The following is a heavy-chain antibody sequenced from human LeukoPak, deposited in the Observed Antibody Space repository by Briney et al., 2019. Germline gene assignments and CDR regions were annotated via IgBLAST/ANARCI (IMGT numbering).Heavy chain of an antibody. Sequence: ASVKVSCKASGGTFSSYAISWVRQAPGQGLEWMGGIIPIFGTANYAQKFQGRVTITADESTSTAYMELSSLRSEDTAVYYCAREKTSSVGLVVTHDAFDIWGQGTMVTVSS. V-gene: IGHV1-69*13. CDR3: AREKTSSVGLVVTHDAFDI. CDR1: GGTFSSYA. CDR2: IIPIFGTA. D-gene: IGHD3-22*01. J-gene: IGHJ3*02.